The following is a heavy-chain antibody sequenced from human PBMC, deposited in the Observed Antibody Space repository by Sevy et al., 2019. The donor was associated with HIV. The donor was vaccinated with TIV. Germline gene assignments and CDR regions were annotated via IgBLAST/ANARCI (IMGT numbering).Heavy chain of an antibody. CDR3: ARAPEENYDYITGSFDY. CDR1: GFTFSSYS. J-gene: IGHJ4*02. V-gene: IGHV3-21*01. D-gene: IGHD3-16*01. CDR2: ISISSSYI. Sequence: GGSLRLSCAASGFTFSSYSMNWVRQAPGMGLEWVSSISISSSYIYYADSLKGRFTISRDNAKNSLYLQMNSLRAEDTAVYYCARAPEENYDYITGSFDYWGQGTLVTVSS.